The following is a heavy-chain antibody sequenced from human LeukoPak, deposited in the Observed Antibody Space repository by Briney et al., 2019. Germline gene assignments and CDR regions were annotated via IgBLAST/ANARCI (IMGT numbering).Heavy chain of an antibody. Sequence: PSETLPLTCAVYGGAFSGYYWSWIRQPPGKGLEWIGEINHSGSTNYNPSLKSRVTISVDTSKNQFSRKLSSVTAADTAVYYCAVDWGWAFDIWGQGTMVTVSS. CDR3: AVDWGWAFDI. J-gene: IGHJ3*02. CDR2: INHSGST. D-gene: IGHD3-16*01. CDR1: GGAFSGYY. V-gene: IGHV4-34*01.